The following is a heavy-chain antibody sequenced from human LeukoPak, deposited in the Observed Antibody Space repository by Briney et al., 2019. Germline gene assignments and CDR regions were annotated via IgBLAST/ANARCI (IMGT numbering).Heavy chain of an antibody. J-gene: IGHJ4*02. CDR1: GGSFSDYY. Sequence: SETLSLTCAVSGGSFSDYYWSWVRQPPGMGLEWIGEINHFGRTNYNPSLKSRVAIPIDTSKNQISLRLSSVTAADTAVYYCARGSSSGYYPIDFWGQGTLVTVSS. D-gene: IGHD3-22*01. CDR3: ARGSSSGYYPIDF. V-gene: IGHV4-34*01. CDR2: INHFGRT.